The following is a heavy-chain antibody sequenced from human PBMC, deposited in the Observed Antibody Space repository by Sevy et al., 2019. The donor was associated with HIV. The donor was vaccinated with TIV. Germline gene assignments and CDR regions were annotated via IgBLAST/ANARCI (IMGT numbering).Heavy chain of an antibody. V-gene: IGHV1-58*01. CDR1: GFTFTSSA. CDR3: AAGTTYYDFWGGYYHPSDFDY. D-gene: IGHD3-3*01. J-gene: IGHJ4*02. CDR2: IVVGSGNT. Sequence: ASVKVSCKASGFTFTSSAVQWVRQARGQRLEWIGWIVVGSGNTNYAQKFQERVTITRDMSTSTAYMELSSLRSEDTAVYYCAAGTTYYDFWGGYYHPSDFDYWGQGTLVTVSS.